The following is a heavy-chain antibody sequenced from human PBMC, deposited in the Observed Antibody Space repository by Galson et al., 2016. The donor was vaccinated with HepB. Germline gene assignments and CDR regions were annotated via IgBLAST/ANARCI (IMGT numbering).Heavy chain of an antibody. V-gene: IGHV3-53*01. Sequence: SLRLSCAASEFTVSSNHLSWVRQAPGKGLDWVSVIYSGGLTYYADSVKGRFTISRDNSKNTLYLFMNNLRAGDTAVYYCGKHGGFDYWGQGALVTVSS. J-gene: IGHJ4*02. CDR3: GKHGGFDY. D-gene: IGHD3-16*01. CDR1: EFTVSSNH. CDR2: IYSGGLT.